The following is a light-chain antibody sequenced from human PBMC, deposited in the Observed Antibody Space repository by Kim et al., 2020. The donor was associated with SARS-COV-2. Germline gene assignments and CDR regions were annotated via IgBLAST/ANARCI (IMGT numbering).Light chain of an antibody. Sequence: ASTGDRVTITCRASQGISSYLAWYQQKPGKAPKLLIYAASTLQSGVPSRFSGNGSGTDFTLTISCLQSEDFATYYCQQYYSYPSAFGQGTKVDIK. J-gene: IGKJ1*01. CDR1: QGISSY. CDR2: AAS. CDR3: QQYYSYPSA. V-gene: IGKV1-8*01.